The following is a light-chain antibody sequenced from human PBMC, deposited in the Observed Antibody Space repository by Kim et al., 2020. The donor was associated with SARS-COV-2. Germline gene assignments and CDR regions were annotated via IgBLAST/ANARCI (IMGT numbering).Light chain of an antibody. V-gene: IGLV3-19*01. CDR1: SLRSYY. Sequence: SELTQDPAVSVALGQTVRITCQGDSLRSYYATWFQQKPGQAPILVIYGKNNRPSGIPDRFSGSSSGNTASLTITGTQAGDEADYYCNSRDSNDNVVFGG. CDR3: NSRDSNDNVV. CDR2: GKN. J-gene: IGLJ2*01.